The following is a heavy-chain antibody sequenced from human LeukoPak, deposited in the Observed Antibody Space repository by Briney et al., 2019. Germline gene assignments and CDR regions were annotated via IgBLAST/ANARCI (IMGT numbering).Heavy chain of an antibody. CDR1: GGSISNYY. V-gene: IGHV4-59*01. CDR3: GRDSPLGMFGELFHDY. CDR2: IYYTGST. J-gene: IGHJ4*02. Sequence: SETLSLTCTVSGGSISNYYWSWIRQPPGKGLEWIGYIYYTGSTNYNPSLKSRVIISIDTSKNQFSLKLRSVTAADTAVYYCGRDSPLGMFGELFHDYWGQGTLVTVSS. D-gene: IGHD3-10*02.